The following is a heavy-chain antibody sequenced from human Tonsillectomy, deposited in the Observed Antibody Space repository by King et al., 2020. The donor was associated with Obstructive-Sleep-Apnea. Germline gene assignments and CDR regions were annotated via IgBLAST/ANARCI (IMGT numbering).Heavy chain of an antibody. J-gene: IGHJ4*02. CDR1: GGSISSSSYY. V-gene: IGHV4-39*01. CDR2: IYYSGST. Sequence: LQLQESGPGLVKPSETLSLTCTVSGGSISSSSYYWGWIRQPPGKGLEWIGSIYYSGSTYYNPSLKSRVTISVDTSKNQFSLKLSSVTAADTAVYYCARLPSSGWYEYFDYWGQGTLVTVSS. CDR3: ARLPSSGWYEYFDY. D-gene: IGHD6-19*01.